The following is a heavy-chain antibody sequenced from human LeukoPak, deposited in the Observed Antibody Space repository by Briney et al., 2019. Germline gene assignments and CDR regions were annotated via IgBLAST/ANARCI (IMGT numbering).Heavy chain of an antibody. CDR3: ARGGYGGNPKGDWFDP. J-gene: IGHJ5*02. CDR1: GGSFSGYY. CDR2: INHSGST. D-gene: IGHD4-23*01. Sequence: SETLSLTCAVYGGSFSGYYWSWIRQPPGKGLEWIGEINHSGSTNYNPSLKSRVTISVDTSKNQFSLKLSSVTAADTAVYYCARGGYGGNPKGDWFDPWGQGTLVTVSS. V-gene: IGHV4-34*01.